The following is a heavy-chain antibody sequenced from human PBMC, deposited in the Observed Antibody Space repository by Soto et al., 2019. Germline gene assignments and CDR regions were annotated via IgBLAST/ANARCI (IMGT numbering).Heavy chain of an antibody. CDR2: ISGSGGST. V-gene: IGHV3-23*01. CDR3: AKVEWELLLDYYYGMDV. D-gene: IGHD1-26*01. CDR1: GFTFSSYA. Sequence: EVQLLESGGGLVQPGGSLRLSCAASGFTFSSYAMSWVRQAPGKGLEWVSAISGSGGSTYYADSVKGRFTISRDNSKNXXYLQMNSLRAEDTAVYYCAKVEWELLLDYYYGMDVWGQGTTVTVSS. J-gene: IGHJ6*02.